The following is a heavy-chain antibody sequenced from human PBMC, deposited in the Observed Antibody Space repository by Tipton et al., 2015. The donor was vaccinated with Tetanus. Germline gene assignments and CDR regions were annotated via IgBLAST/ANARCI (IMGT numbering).Heavy chain of an antibody. J-gene: IGHJ4*02. CDR3: GTLVRGVLLTRVIEY. Sequence: LSLTCAASGFSSSDSYMSWIRQAPGKGLEWVSYMSGSGNTIYLAESVKGRMTTSRDNAKNSLYLQMDSLRVEDTAVYYCGTLVRGVLLTRVIEYWGQGALVTVSS. D-gene: IGHD3-10*01. CDR2: MSGSGNTI. V-gene: IGHV3-11*01. CDR1: GFSSSDSY.